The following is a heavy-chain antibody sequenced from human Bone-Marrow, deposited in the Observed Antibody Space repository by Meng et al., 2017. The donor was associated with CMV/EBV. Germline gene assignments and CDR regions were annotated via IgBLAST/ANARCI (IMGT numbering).Heavy chain of an antibody. CDR1: GYTFNDYF. CDR3: ARGIAAAGTRTFYYYYGMDV. V-gene: IGHV1-2*02. Sequence: ASVKVSCKASGYTFNDYFMYWVRQAPGQGLEWMGWISSDSSGTNYAQKFQGRVTMTRDTSISTAYMELSRLRSDDTAVYYCARGIAAAGTRTFYYYYGMDVWGQGTTVTVSS. D-gene: IGHD6-13*01. CDR2: ISSDSSGT. J-gene: IGHJ6*02.